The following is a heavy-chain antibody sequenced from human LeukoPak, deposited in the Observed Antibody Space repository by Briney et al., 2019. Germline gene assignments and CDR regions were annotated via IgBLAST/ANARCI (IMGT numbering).Heavy chain of an antibody. CDR2: FYHGGST. V-gene: IGHV4-38-2*02. D-gene: IGHD5-24*01. CDR1: GYSVSTGYY. Sequence: SETLSLTCTVSGYSVSTGYYWGWIRQPPGKGLEWVGSFYHGGSTFYNPSLKSRVTISVDTSKNQFSLKLSSVTAADTAVYYCATALGDNWFDPWGQGTLVTVSS. CDR3: ATALGDNWFDP. J-gene: IGHJ5*02.